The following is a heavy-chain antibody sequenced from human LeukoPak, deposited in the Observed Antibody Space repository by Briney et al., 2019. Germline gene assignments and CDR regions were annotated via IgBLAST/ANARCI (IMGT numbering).Heavy chain of an antibody. CDR3: ARDNWDY. D-gene: IGHD5-24*01. V-gene: IGHV3-21*01. CDR2: ISNSSSYI. Sequence: GGSLRLSCAASGFTFIGYSMNSVRQAPGKGLEWVSSISNSSSYIYYADSVKGRFTIYRDNAKNSLYLQMDSLRAEDTAVYYCARDNWDYWGQGTLVTVSS. CDR1: GFTFIGYS. J-gene: IGHJ4*02.